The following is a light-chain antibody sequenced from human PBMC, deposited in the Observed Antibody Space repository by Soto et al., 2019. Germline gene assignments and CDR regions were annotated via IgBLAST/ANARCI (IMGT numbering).Light chain of an antibody. V-gene: IGKV3-20*01. Sequence: EIVLTQSPGTLSLCPGERATLSCRASQSVSSSYLAWYQQKPGQAPRLLIYGASSRATGIPDRFSGSGSGTNFTLTISRLEPEDFAVYYCQQFGSSPLFTFCPGTKVDVK. CDR2: GAS. CDR1: QSVSSSY. CDR3: QQFGSSPLFT. J-gene: IGKJ3*01.